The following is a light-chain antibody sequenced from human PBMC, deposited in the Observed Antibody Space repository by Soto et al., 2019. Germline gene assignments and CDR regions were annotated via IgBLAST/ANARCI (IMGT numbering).Light chain of an antibody. CDR1: SSDIGGYNY. V-gene: IGLV2-14*03. CDR2: DVS. Sequence: QSVLTQPASVSGSPGQSITISCTGTSSDIGGYNYVSWYQQHPGKAPQLMIYDVSNRPSGLSNRFSGSKSGNTASLTISGLQAEDAADYYCSSYTTISTVVFSGGTKLTVL. CDR3: SSYTTISTVV. J-gene: IGLJ2*01.